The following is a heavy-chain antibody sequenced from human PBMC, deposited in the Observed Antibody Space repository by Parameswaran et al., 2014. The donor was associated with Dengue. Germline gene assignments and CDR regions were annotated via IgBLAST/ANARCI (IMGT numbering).Heavy chain of an antibody. Sequence: VRQMPGKGLEWVSVIYSGGSTYYADSVKGRFTISRHNSKNTLYLQMNSLRAEDTAVYYCARERNDAFDIWGQGTMVTVSS. J-gene: IGHJ3*02. V-gene: IGHV3-53*01. CDR2: IYSGGST. D-gene: IGHD1-14*01. CDR3: ARERNDAFDI.